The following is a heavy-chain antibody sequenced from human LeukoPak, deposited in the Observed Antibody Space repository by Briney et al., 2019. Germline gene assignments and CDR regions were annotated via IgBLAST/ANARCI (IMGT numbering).Heavy chain of an antibody. CDR3: ARTYYYESSGYNPFDY. CDR2: IWYDGGNK. V-gene: IGHV3-33*01. D-gene: IGHD3-22*01. CDR1: GFTFSSYG. J-gene: IGHJ4*02. Sequence: GGSLRLSCAASGFTFSSYGMHWVRQAPGKGLEWVAVIWYDGGNKYYADSVKGRFTISRDNSKNTLYLQMNSLRAEDTAVYYCARTYYYESSGYNPFDYWGQGTLVTVSS.